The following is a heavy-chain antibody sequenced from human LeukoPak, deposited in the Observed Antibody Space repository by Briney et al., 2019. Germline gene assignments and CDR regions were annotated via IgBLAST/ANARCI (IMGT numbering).Heavy chain of an antibody. CDR2: IYPGDSET. J-gene: IGHJ4*02. D-gene: IGHD4-23*01. V-gene: IGHV5-51*01. Sequence: GESLKISCKGSGYSFTNYWIGWVRQMPGKGPEYMGIIYPGDSETRHSPSFQGQVTISADKSISTAYLQWSSLKASDTAMYYCARFARNSPPDYWGRGTLVTVSS. CDR1: GYSFTNYW. CDR3: ARFARNSPPDY.